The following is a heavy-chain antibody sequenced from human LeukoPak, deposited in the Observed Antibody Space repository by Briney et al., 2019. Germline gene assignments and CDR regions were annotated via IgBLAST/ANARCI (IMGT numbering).Heavy chain of an antibody. D-gene: IGHD6-13*01. Sequence: GGSLRLSCAASGFTFSSYSMNWVRQAPGKGLEWGAIIKGDASEKAYVDSVKGRFSISRDNAENSLYLHMGSLRAEDTAVYYCAKDWGYGEAGIDFWGQGTLVTVSS. CDR2: IKGDASEK. CDR1: GFTFSSYS. CDR3: AKDWGYGEAGIDF. V-gene: IGHV3-7*04. J-gene: IGHJ4*02.